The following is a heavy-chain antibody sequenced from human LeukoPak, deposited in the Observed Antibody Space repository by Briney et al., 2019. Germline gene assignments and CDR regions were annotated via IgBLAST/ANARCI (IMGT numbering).Heavy chain of an antibody. Sequence: GGSLRLSCAASGFTVSTNYMNWVRQAPGKGLEWVSVIYGGGSTYYADSVKGRFTISRDNSKNTLYLQMKSLRAEDTAMYYCARDRHRPDIWGQGTMVTVSS. CDR2: IYGGGST. CDR1: GFTVSTNY. J-gene: IGHJ3*02. D-gene: IGHD2-21*01. V-gene: IGHV3-53*01. CDR3: ARDRHRPDI.